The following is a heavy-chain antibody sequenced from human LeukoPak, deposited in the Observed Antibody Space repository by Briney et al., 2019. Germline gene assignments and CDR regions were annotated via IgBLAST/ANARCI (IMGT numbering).Heavy chain of an antibody. J-gene: IGHJ4*02. Sequence: PSETLSLTCAVYGGSFSGYYWSWIRQPPGKGLEWIGEINHSGSTNYNPSLKSRVTISVDTSMNQFSLKLSSVTAADTAVYYCARGGLVVRGVILRYFDYWGQGTLVTVSS. CDR3: ARGGLVVRGVILRYFDY. V-gene: IGHV4-34*01. CDR2: INHSGST. D-gene: IGHD3-10*01. CDR1: GGSFSGYY.